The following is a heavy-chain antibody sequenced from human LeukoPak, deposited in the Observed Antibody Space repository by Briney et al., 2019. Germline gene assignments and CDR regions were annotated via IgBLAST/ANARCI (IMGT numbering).Heavy chain of an antibody. D-gene: IGHD3-22*01. V-gene: IGHV3-9*01. CDR2: ISWNSGSI. CDR1: GFIFDDYA. Sequence: GRSLRLSCAASGFIFDDYAMHWVRQAPGKGLEWVSGISWNSGSIGYADSVKGRFTISRDNAKNSLYLQMNSLRAEDTALYYCAKDYYYDSSGYYWAPGDYWGQGTLVTVSS. J-gene: IGHJ4*02. CDR3: AKDYYYDSSGYYWAPGDY.